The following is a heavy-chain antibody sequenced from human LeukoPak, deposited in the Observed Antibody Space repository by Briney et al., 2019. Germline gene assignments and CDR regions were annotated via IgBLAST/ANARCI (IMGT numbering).Heavy chain of an antibody. CDR1: GYIFTGYY. V-gene: IGHV1-18*04. CDR3: ARGDDYGDYWGLY. J-gene: IGHJ4*02. CDR2: ISAYNGNT. Sequence: ASVKVSCKASGYIFTGYYIHWLRQAPGQGLEWMGWISAYNGNTNYAQKLQGRVTMTTDTSTSTAYMELRSLISDDAAVYYCARGDDYGDYWGLYWGQGTLVTVSS. D-gene: IGHD4-17*01.